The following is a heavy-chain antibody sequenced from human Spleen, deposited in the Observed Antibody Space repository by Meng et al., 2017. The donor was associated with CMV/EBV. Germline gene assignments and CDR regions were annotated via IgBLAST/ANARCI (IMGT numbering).Heavy chain of an antibody. J-gene: IGHJ4*02. V-gene: IGHV4-61*01. CDR1: GVPVNSETYY. CDR3: ATAHFDAYNYGPADF. CDR2: VYYAGNT. Sequence: SETLSLTCSVSGVPVNSETYYWSWLRQPPGKGLEWLGYVYYAGNTNFNPSLKSRVTISVDSSKNQFFLKLTSVTAADTAVYYCATAHFDAYNYGPADFWGQGALVTVSS. D-gene: IGHD4-17*01.